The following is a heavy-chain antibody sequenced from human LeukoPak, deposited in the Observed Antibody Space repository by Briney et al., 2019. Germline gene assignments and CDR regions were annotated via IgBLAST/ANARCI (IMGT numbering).Heavy chain of an antibody. D-gene: IGHD3/OR15-3a*01. V-gene: IGHV1-18*01. J-gene: IGHJ4*02. CDR3: ASGVYTYAFFSRFYFDS. CDR2: ISAYNGNT. Sequence: ASVKVSCKASGYTFTSYGISWVRQAPGQGLEWMGWISAYNGNTNYAQKLQGRVTMTTDTSTNTAYMELSSLRSEDTAVYYCASGVYTYAFFSRFYFDSWGQGTLVTVSS. CDR1: GYTFTSYG.